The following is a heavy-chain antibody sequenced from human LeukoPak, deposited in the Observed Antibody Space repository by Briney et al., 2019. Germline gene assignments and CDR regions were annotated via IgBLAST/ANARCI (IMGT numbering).Heavy chain of an antibody. CDR3: ARAELLSLDY. V-gene: IGHV3-30*04. J-gene: IGHJ4*02. D-gene: IGHD2-21*02. CDR1: GFTFSSYA. CDR2: ISYDGSNK. Sequence: GGSLRLSCAASGFTFSSYAMHWVRQAPGKGLEWAAVISYDGSNKYYADSVKGRFTISRDNSKNTLYLQMNSLRAEDTTAYYCARAELLSLDYWGQGTLVTVSS.